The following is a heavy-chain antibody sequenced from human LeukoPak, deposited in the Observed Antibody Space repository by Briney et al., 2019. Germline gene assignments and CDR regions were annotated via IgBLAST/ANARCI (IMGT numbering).Heavy chain of an antibody. D-gene: IGHD3-10*01. CDR3: TRFSMARGLNDYMDV. J-gene: IGHJ6*03. Sequence: PGGSLRLSCAASGFTFSSYWMHWVRQVPGKGLVWVSRISSDGSSTTYADSVRGRFTISRDNAMNMLYLQMSSLRAEDTAVYYCTRFSMARGLNDYMDVWGEGTTVTVSS. CDR1: GFTFSSYW. V-gene: IGHV3-74*01. CDR2: ISSDGSST.